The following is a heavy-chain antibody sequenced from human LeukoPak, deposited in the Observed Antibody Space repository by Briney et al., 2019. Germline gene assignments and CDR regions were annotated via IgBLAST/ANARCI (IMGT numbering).Heavy chain of an antibody. CDR3: ARAAAGTSSGFSFDY. CDR1: GGSISSYY. Sequence: SETLSLTCTVSGGSISSYYWSWIRQPPGKGLEWIGYIYYSGSTNYNPSLKSRVTISVDTSKNQFSLKLSSVTAADTAVYYCARAAAGTSSGFSFDYWGQGTLVTVSS. V-gene: IGHV4-59*12. J-gene: IGHJ4*02. CDR2: IYYSGST. D-gene: IGHD6-13*01.